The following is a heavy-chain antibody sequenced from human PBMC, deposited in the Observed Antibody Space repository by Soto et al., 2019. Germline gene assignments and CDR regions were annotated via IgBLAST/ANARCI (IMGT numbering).Heavy chain of an antibody. J-gene: IGHJ6*02. D-gene: IGHD2-8*01. CDR1: GYTFTSFG. V-gene: IGHV1-18*01. Sequence: QVQLVQSGGEVKKPGASVMVSCKATGYTFTSFGISWVRQAPGQGLEWMGWISAYNGNTNYAQKLQGRVTMTTDTSTSTAYMELRSLTSDDTAVYYCARDRSMYYGMDVWGQGTTVTVSS. CDR3: ARDRSMYYGMDV. CDR2: ISAYNGNT.